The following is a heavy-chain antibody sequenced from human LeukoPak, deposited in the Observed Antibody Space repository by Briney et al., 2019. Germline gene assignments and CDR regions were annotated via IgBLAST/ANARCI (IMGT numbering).Heavy chain of an antibody. CDR2: IYYSGST. J-gene: IGHJ3*02. Sequence: PSETLSLTCTVSGGSISSYYWSWIRQTPGKGLEWIGYIYYSGSTNYNPSLKSRVTISVDTSKNQFSLKLSSVTAADTAVYYCASSGYSSGWYSRGDDAFDIWGQGTMVTVSS. CDR3: ASSGYSSGWYSRGDDAFDI. D-gene: IGHD6-19*01. V-gene: IGHV4-59*01. CDR1: GGSISSYY.